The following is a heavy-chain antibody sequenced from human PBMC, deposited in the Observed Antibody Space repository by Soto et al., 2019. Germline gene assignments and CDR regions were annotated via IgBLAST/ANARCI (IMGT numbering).Heavy chain of an antibody. J-gene: IGHJ6*02. CDR3: ARVREWLIQIRFHYFGLDV. CDR1: GFTFDAYT. V-gene: IGHV3-49*04. CDR2: IRSTSYGAPT. Sequence: QSGGSLRLSCTTSGFTFDAYTMAWVRQAPGRGLEWVASIRSTSYGAPTEYAASVKDRFIISRDDSKSVAYLQMNNLRTEDTAVYYCARVREWLIQIRFHYFGLDVWGQGTTVTVSS. D-gene: IGHD6-19*01.